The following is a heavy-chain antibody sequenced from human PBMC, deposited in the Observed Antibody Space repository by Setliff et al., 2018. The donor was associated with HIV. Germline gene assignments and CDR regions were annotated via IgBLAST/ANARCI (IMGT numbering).Heavy chain of an antibody. J-gene: IGHJ4*02. CDR3: ARERDSNGYQFDY. D-gene: IGHD3-22*01. Sequence: ASVKVSCKASGFTFTIYAIHWVRQAPGQRLEWMGWINVDSGNTKYLQDLQGRVTITKDRSASTAYMEVSNLRSEDMAVYYCARERDSNGYQFDYWGQGTLVTVSS. CDR1: GFTFTIYA. V-gene: IGHV1-3*03. CDR2: INVDSGNT.